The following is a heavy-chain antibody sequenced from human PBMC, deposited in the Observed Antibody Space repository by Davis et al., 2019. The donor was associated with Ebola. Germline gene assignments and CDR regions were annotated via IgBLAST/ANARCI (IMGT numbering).Heavy chain of an antibody. CDR1: GFTFSSYG. Sequence: PGGSLRLSCAASGFTFSSYGMHWVRQAPGKGLEWVAFIRYDGSNKYYADSVKGRFTISRDNSKNTLYLQMNSLRAEDTAVYYCANLRVGYCSSTSCYEDYYGMDVWGKGTTVTVSS. V-gene: IGHV3-30*02. CDR2: IRYDGSNK. CDR3: ANLRVGYCSSTSCYEDYYGMDV. J-gene: IGHJ6*04. D-gene: IGHD2-2*01.